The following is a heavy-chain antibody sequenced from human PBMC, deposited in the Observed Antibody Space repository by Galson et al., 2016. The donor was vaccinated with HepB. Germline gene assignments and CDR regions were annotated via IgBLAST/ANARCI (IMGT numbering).Heavy chain of an antibody. CDR1: GFSFSGHG. CDR3: ARVRSSSWFDS. D-gene: IGHD6-13*01. Sequence: SLRLSCAASGFSFSGHGMHWLRQAPGKGLEWVAAIWHDGTNENYAASVKGRFSIFRDNSKSMLYLQMDSLRAEDIAVYYCARVRSSSWFDSWGQGTLVTVS. J-gene: IGHJ5*01. V-gene: IGHV3-33*01. CDR2: IWHDGTNE.